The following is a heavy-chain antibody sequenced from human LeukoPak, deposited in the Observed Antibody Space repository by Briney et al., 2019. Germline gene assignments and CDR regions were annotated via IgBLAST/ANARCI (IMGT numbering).Heavy chain of an antibody. J-gene: IGHJ4*02. V-gene: IGHV3-23*01. CDR3: AKLVGNNYFDY. Sequence: GGSLRLSCVVSGFTFSSYAMSWVRQAPGKGLEWVSAISGSGGSTYYADSVKGRFTISRDNSKNTLYLQMNSLRAEDTAVYYCAKLVGNNYFDYWGQGTLVTVSS. CDR2: ISGSGGST. CDR1: GFTFSSYA. D-gene: IGHD2-15*01.